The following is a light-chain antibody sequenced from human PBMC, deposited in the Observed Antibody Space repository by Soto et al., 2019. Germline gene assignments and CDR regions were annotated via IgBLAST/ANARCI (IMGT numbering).Light chain of an antibody. V-gene: IGKV1-5*03. J-gene: IGKJ1*01. CDR2: KAS. Sequence: DIQMTQSPSTLSASVGDRVTITCWASQSISSWLAWYQQKPGKAPKLLIYKASNLESGVPSRFSGSGSGTEFTLTISSLQPDDFATYYCQQYNSYSSFGQGTKVDIK. CDR3: QQYNSYSS. CDR1: QSISSW.